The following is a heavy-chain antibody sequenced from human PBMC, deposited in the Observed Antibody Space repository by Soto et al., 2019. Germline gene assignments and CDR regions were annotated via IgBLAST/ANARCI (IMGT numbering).Heavy chain of an antibody. CDR2: IKSKTDGGTT. CDR1: GFTFSNAW. J-gene: IGHJ1*01. CDR3: TTKTPQNDYGDHEYFQH. V-gene: IGHV3-15*01. D-gene: IGHD4-17*01. Sequence: EVQLVESGGGLVKPGGSLRLSCAASGFTFSNAWMSWVRQAPGKGLEWVGRIKSKTDGGTTDYAAPVKGRFTISRDDSKNTLYLQMNSLNTEDTAVYYCTTKTPQNDYGDHEYFQHWGQGTLVTVSS.